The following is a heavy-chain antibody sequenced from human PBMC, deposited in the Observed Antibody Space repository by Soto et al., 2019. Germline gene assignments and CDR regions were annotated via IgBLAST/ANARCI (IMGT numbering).Heavy chain of an antibody. D-gene: IGHD3-10*01. J-gene: IGHJ4*02. CDR2: ISYDGSNK. CDR3: AKNEEEVLDY. V-gene: IGHV3-30*18. CDR1: GFTFSSYG. Sequence: QVQLVESGGGVVQPRRSLRLSCAASGFTFSSYGMHWVRQAPGKGLEWVAVISYDGSNKYYADSVKGRFTISRDNSKKTLYLQMNSLRAEDTAVYYCAKNEEEVLDYWGQGTLVTVSS.